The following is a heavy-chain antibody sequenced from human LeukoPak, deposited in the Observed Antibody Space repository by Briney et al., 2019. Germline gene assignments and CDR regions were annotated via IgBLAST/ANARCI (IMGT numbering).Heavy chain of an antibody. CDR3: ARSYWTGYHHLDF. J-gene: IGHJ4*02. Sequence: SETLSLTCAVSGGSISSSYWWTWVRQPPGKGLEWIGEIYHSGSTNYNPSLKSRLTISVDKSKNQFSLKLSSVTAADTAVYYCARSYWTGYHHLDFWGQGTLVTVSS. D-gene: IGHD3/OR15-3a*01. V-gene: IGHV4-4*02. CDR2: IYHSGST. CDR1: GGSISSSYW.